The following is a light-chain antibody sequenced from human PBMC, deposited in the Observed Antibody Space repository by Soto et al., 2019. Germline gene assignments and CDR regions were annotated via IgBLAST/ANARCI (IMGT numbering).Light chain of an antibody. CDR3: YSFAGSTTFPYV. CDR2: EGT. J-gene: IGLJ1*01. CDR1: SSDVVTYNL. V-gene: IGLV2-23*03. Sequence: HSVLTQPASVSGSPGQSISIPCTGTSSDVVTYNLVSWYQQHPGKAPTVLIYEGTKRPSGVSNRFSGSKSGNTASLTISGLQTEDEADYYCYSFAGSTTFPYVFGPGTKVTVL.